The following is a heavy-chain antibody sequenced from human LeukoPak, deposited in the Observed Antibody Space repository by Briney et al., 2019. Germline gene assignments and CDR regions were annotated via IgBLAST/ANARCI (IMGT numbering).Heavy chain of an antibody. CDR2: IYYSGST. CDR3: ARDLTYGGRSFDY. CDR1: GGSISSGDYY. V-gene: IGHV4-30-4*01. J-gene: IGHJ4*02. Sequence: PSETLSLTCTVSGGSISSGDYYWSWIRQPPGKDLEWIGYIYYSGSTYYNPSLKSRVTISVDTSKNQFSLKLSSVTAADTAVYYCARDLTYGGRSFDYWGQGTLVTVSS. D-gene: IGHD4-23*01.